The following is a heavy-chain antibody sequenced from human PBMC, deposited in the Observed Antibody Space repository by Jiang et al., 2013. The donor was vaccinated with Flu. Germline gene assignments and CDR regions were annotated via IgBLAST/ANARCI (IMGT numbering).Heavy chain of an antibody. V-gene: IGHV4-31*02. CDR3: ARGDCSSTSCYDRRHYYYGMDV. CDR1: SISSGGYY. CDR2: IYYSGST. Sequence: SISSGGYYWSWIRQXPGKGLEWIGYIYYSGSTYYNPSLKSRVTISVDTSKNQXSLKLSSVTAADTAVYYCARGDCSSTSCYDRRHYYYGMDVWGQGTTVTVSS. D-gene: IGHD2-2*01. J-gene: IGHJ6*02.